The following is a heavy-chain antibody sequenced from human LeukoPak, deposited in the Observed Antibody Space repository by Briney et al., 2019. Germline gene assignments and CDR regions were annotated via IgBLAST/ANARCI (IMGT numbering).Heavy chain of an antibody. CDR2: IHNSGST. D-gene: IGHD5-12*01. CDR1: GGSVRSYY. V-gene: IGHV4-59*02. J-gene: IGHJ3*02. CDR3: VRDWEGYNFDI. Sequence: SETLSLTXTVSGGSVRSYYWSWIRQTPGEGLEWIAYIHNSGSTNYNPSLKSRVTISVDTSKNQLSLKLRSVTAADTAVYYCVRDWEGYNFDIWGQGTMVTVSS.